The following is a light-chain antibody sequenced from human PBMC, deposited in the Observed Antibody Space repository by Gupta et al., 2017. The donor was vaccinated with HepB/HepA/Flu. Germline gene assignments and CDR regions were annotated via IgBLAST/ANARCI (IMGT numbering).Light chain of an antibody. CDR2: SDN. J-gene: IGLJ2*01. CDR1: TSNIATNT. V-gene: IGLV1-44*01. Sequence: QPVLTQLPSTSGTPGQRVTIPCSVSTSNIATNTVTWYQQVPGTAPKLLIYSDNQRPSGVPDRFSGSKSGTSASLAINGLQSEDEADYYCAAWDVRYVVFGGGTELTVL. CDR3: AAWDVRYVV.